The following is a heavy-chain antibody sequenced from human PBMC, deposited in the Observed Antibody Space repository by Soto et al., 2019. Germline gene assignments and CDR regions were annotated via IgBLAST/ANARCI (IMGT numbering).Heavy chain of an antibody. D-gene: IGHD4-17*01. CDR3: AKGFDYGDTKHIDH. CDR2: ITNTGITT. CDR1: GFGFSTHA. J-gene: IGHJ4*02. V-gene: IGHV3-23*01. Sequence: GGSLILSGAASGFGFSTHALSWVRQSPGKGLEWLSSITNTGITTHYADSVKGRFTISIENSRNTLHLQMNNLRVDDTAVYYCAKGFDYGDTKHIDHWGQGTLVTVSS.